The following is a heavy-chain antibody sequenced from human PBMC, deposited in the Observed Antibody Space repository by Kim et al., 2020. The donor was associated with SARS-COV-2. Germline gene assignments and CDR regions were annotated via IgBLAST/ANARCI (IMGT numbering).Heavy chain of an antibody. CDR3: ARGFSGYYFDY. V-gene: IGHV3-48*02. J-gene: IGHJ4*02. D-gene: IGHD1-26*01. CDR2: I. Sequence: IYYADYVKGRFTISRDNAKNSLFLQVNSLRDEDTAVYYCARGFSGYYFDYWGQGTLVTVSS.